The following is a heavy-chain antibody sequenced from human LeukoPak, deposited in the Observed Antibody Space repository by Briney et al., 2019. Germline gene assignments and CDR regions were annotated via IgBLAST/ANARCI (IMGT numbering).Heavy chain of an antibody. CDR2: ISYDGNNK. V-gene: IGHV3-30*04. CDR3: ARASMVNLDL. J-gene: IGHJ4*02. CDR1: GFTFSSYA. D-gene: IGHD5-18*01. Sequence: GRSLRLSCAASGFTFSSYAMHWVRQAPGKGLEWVAVISYDGNNKYYADSVKGRFTIPRDNSTNTLYLQMKSLRAEDTSVCYCARASMVNLDLWGEGTLLTVSS.